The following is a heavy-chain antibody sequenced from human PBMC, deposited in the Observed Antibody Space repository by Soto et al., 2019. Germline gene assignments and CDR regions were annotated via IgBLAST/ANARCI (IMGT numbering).Heavy chain of an antibody. CDR1: GDSFTTYY. CDR2: VNPTGRML. V-gene: IGHV1-46*01. D-gene: IGHD3-22*01. CDR3: ASFPNYYDSSGNFDY. J-gene: IGHJ4*02. Sequence: GASVKVSCKASGDSFTTYYVHWVRQAAGQGPEWLGTVNPTGRMLNYAQSFQGRVTIARDTSTSTVYMELSSLSSEDTAVYYCASFPNYYDSSGNFDYWGQGTLVTVSS.